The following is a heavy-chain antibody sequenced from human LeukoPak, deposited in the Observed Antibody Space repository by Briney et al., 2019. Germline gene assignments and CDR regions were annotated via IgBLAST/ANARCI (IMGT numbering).Heavy chain of an antibody. J-gene: IGHJ3*02. Sequence: PGGSLRLSCAASTFTFSKYWMSWVRQAPGKGLEWVANINQGASEKNYVDSVKGRFTISRDNTKNSLYLQMNNLRAEDTAVYYCATYDYGDYALLIWGQGTMVTVSS. V-gene: IGHV3-7*01. CDR2: INQGASEK. CDR3: ATYDYGDYALLI. D-gene: IGHD4-17*01. CDR1: TFTFSKYW.